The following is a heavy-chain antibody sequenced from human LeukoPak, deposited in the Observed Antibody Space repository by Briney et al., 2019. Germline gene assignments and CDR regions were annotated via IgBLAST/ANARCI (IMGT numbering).Heavy chain of an antibody. CDR1: GYTFTSYA. D-gene: IGHD6-13*01. Sequence: ASVKVSCKASGYTFTSYAMHWVRQAPGQRLEWMGWINAGNGNTKYSQKFQGRVTITRDTSASTAYMELSSLRSEDTAVYYCARDYKYSSSWYYFDYWGQGTQVTVSS. CDR2: INAGNGNT. CDR3: ARDYKYSSSWYYFDY. J-gene: IGHJ4*02. V-gene: IGHV1-3*01.